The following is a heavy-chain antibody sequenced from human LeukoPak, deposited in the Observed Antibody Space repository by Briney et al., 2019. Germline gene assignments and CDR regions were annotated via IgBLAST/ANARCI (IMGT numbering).Heavy chain of an antibody. CDR2: INSDGSST. Sequence: GGSLRLSCAASGFSFSSYWMHWVRQAPGKGLVWVSRINSDGSSTSYADSVKGRFTISRDNAKNTLYLQMNSLRAEDTAVYYCARGSPCSGGSCYLNWFDPWGQGTLVTVSS. J-gene: IGHJ5*02. CDR3: ARGSPCSGGSCYLNWFDP. V-gene: IGHV3-74*01. D-gene: IGHD2-15*01. CDR1: GFSFSSYW.